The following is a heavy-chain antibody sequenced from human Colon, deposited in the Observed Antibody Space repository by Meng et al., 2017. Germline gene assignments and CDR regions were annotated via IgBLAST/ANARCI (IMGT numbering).Heavy chain of an antibody. J-gene: IGHJ5*02. V-gene: IGHV4-61*02. Sequence: QVPVHESCPGLVKPYTTLSLTCTVSGGSYSGSYYWNWVRQPAGKGLEWIGRMQTTGTTNYNPSLKSRVTMSADTSKNQLFLSLTSVTAEDTAVYYCARWGRGIAFDPWGHVILVTVSS. CDR2: MQTTGTT. CDR3: ARWGRGIAFDP. CDR1: GGSYSGSYY. D-gene: IGHD3-16*01.